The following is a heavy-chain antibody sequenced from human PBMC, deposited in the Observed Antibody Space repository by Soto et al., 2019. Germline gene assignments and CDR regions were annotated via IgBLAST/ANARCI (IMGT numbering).Heavy chain of an antibody. D-gene: IGHD3-10*01. Sequence: QITLKESGPTLVKPTQTLTLTCTFSGFSLSTSGVGVGWIRQPPGKALEWLALIYWDDDKRYSPSLKSRLSITKDTSKNQVVLTMTNMDHVDTATYYCAHKRDGSGSYYKGYGMDVWGQGTTVTVSS. CDR2: IYWDDDK. V-gene: IGHV2-5*02. J-gene: IGHJ6*02. CDR3: AHKRDGSGSYYKGYGMDV. CDR1: GFSLSTSGVG.